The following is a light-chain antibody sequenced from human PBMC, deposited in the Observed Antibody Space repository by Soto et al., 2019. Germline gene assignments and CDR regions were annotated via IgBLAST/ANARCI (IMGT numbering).Light chain of an antibody. Sequence: DIQMTQSPSTLSGSVGDRVTITCRASQTISSWLAWYQQKPGKAPKLLIYKASTLKSGVPSRFSGSGSGTEFTLTISSLQSDDFATYSCQHYNSYSEAFGLGTKVELK. CDR1: QTISSW. J-gene: IGKJ1*01. V-gene: IGKV1-5*03. CDR2: KAS. CDR3: QHYNSYSEA.